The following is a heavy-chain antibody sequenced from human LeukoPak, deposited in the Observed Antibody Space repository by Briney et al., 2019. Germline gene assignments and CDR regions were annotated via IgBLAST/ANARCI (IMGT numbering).Heavy chain of an antibody. CDR2: INHSGST. CDR3: ARAPTSRDIVVVPAAKRIFDY. D-gene: IGHD2-2*01. V-gene: IGHV4-34*01. CDR1: GGSFSGYY. J-gene: IGHJ4*02. Sequence: SETLSLTCAVYGGSFSGYYWSWIRQPPGKGLEWIGEINHSGSTNYNPSLKSRVTLSVDKSKNQFSLKLSSVTAADTAVYYCARAPTSRDIVVVPAAKRIFDYWGQGTLVTVSS.